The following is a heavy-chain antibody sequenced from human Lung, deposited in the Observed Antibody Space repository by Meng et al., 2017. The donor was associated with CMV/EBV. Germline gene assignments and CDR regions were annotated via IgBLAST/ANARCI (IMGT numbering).Heavy chain of an antibody. CDR2: IPHRGSS. V-gene: IGHV4-4*02. CDR3: LRRSGGSV. CDR1: GDSITNHNW. J-gene: IGHJ1*01. Sequence: HVRLRGSGPALVKPSETLSLTCAVSGDSITNHNWWAWVRQPPGKGLEWIGEIPHRGSSAYNPSLKSRVSMSIDKSKNQFSLKLTSVTAADTAVYHCLRRSGGSVWGQGTLVTVSS. D-gene: IGHD3-10*01.